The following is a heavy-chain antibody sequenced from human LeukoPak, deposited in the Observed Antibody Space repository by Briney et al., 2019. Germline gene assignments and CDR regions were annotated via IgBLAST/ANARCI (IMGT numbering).Heavy chain of an antibody. V-gene: IGHV3-48*01. CDR2: ISSSSSTI. Sequence: PGGSLRLSCAASGFTFSSYSMNWVRQAPGKGLEWVSYISSSSSTIYYADYVKGRFTISRDNSNHTLYVQMTSLRAEDTAVYYCAKVRSGSANWALRIFDNWGQGTLGTASS. J-gene: IGHJ4*02. D-gene: IGHD1-1*01. CDR1: GFTFSSYS. CDR3: AKVRSGSANWALRIFDN.